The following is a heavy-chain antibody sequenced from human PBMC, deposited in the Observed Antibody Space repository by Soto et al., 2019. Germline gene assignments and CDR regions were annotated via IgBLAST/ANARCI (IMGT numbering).Heavy chain of an antibody. J-gene: IGHJ3*01. CDR3: ARPSGNNERAFDL. Sequence: EAQVVESGGGLVQPGGSLRLSCAPSGFPNHLIWVRQPPGKGLECVSGIFGGGRMYYPDSVNGRFITSKDNSNNMVYLQMNILIAEDTAMYYCARPSGNNERAFDLWGRETVVAVSS. V-gene: IGHV3-53*01. D-gene: IGHD1-26*01. CDR2: IFGGGRM. CDR1: GFPNH.